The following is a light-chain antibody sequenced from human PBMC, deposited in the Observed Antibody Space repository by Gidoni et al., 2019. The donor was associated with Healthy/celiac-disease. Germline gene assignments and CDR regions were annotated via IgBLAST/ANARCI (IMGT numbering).Light chain of an antibody. J-gene: IGKJ1*01. Sequence: ELVLTKSPATLSLSPGERATLSCRASQSVSSSYLAWYQQKPGQAPRLLIYGASSRATGIPDSFSGSWSGTVFTLTISRLEAEDFAVYYRQHYGSSPRTFGQGTKVEIK. V-gene: IGKV3-20*01. CDR1: QSVSSSY. CDR2: GAS. CDR3: QHYGSSPRT.